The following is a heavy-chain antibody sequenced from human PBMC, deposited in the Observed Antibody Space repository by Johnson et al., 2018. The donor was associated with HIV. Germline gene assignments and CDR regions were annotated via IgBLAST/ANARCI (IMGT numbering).Heavy chain of an antibody. CDR2: TSNDGSNK. J-gene: IGHJ3*02. D-gene: IGHD5-18*01. CDR1: GFTFSSYG. Sequence: QEQLVESGGGVVQPGRSLRVSCAASGFTFSSYGMHWVRQAPGKGLEWVAVTSNDGSNKYYAGSVKGRFTISRDTSKNTLFLQMNSLRGEDTAVYFCARAYTYGAFDIWGQGTIVTVSS. V-gene: IGHV3-30*03. CDR3: ARAYTYGAFDI.